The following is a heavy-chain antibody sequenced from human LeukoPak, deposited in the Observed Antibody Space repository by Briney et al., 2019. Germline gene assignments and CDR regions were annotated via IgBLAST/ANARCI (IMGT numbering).Heavy chain of an antibody. D-gene: IGHD2-21*02. J-gene: IGHJ6*02. Sequence: GGSLRLSCAASGFTFSSYAMHWVRQAPGKGLEWVAVISYDGSNKYYADSVKGRFTISRDNSKNTLYLQMNSLRAEDTAVYYCARDSLSSCGGDCYSGLDVWGQGTTVTVSS. V-gene: IGHV3-30*04. CDR2: ISYDGSNK. CDR1: GFTFSSYA. CDR3: ARDSLSSCGGDCYSGLDV.